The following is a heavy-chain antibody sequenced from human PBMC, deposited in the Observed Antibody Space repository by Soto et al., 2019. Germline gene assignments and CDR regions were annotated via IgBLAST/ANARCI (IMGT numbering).Heavy chain of an antibody. CDR1: GGSVSNSNYY. Sequence: KPSETLSLTCTVSGGSVSNSNYYWGWIRQSPGKGLEWIGSVYYRGSTYYKPSLRSRVTISLDTSKNQFSLNLRSVTDADTAIYYCAREETGNDALDIWGQGTLVTVSS. J-gene: IGHJ3*02. CDR2: VYYRGST. D-gene: IGHD1-1*01. V-gene: IGHV4-39*07. CDR3: AREETGNDALDI.